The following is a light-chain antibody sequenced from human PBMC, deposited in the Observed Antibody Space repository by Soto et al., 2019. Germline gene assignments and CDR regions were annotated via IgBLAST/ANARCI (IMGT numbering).Light chain of an antibody. CDR2: DAS. CDR1: QTISTW. J-gene: IGKJ1*01. Sequence: DIKVYMSAPTVSASVRDRLTITCLASQTISTWMAWYQQKPGKAPKLLVYDASTLQSGVASRFSGSGSGTEFTLIISGLQPDDSATYYCQQYTNTNNPWMFGQGTKVDI. CDR3: QQYTNTNNPWM. V-gene: IGKV1-5*01.